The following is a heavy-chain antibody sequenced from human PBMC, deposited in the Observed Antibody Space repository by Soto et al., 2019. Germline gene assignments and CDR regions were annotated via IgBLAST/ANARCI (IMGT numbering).Heavy chain of an antibody. Sequence: GGSLRLSCAASGFTFSSYGMHWVRQAPGKGLEWVAVIWYDGSNKYYADSVKGRFTISRDNSKNTLYLQMNSLRAEDTAVYYCAREYSSGYSVYHYYGMDVWGQGTTVTVSS. J-gene: IGHJ6*02. V-gene: IGHV3-33*01. CDR2: IWYDGSNK. CDR3: AREYSSGYSVYHYYGMDV. D-gene: IGHD3-22*01. CDR1: GFTFSSYG.